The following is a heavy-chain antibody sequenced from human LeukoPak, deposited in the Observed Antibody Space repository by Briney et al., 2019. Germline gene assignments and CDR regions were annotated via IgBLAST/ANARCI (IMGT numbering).Heavy chain of an antibody. CDR2: IGSKTNSYAT. Sequence: GGSLRLSCAASGFIFSDSAIQWVRQASGKGLEWVGRIGSKTNSYATAYGASVKGRFTFSRDDSKNTAYLQMNSLKIEDTAVYYCAGGNDYWGQGTLVTVSS. CDR3: AGGNDY. J-gene: IGHJ4*02. CDR1: GFIFSDSA. D-gene: IGHD4-23*01. V-gene: IGHV3-73*01.